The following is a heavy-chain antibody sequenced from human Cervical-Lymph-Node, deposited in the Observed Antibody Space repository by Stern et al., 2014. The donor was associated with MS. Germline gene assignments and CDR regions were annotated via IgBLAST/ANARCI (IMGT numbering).Heavy chain of an antibody. CDR1: GFTFSSSG. J-gene: IGHJ1*01. Sequence: VQLVESGGGVVQPGRSLRLSCAVSGFTFSSSGMPWVRQAPGKGLELLAIIWYDGSNRYYADSVKGRFTISRDNSKNTLYLQMNSLRAEDTAVYYCAREGGNTAEYFQHWGQGTLVTVSS. CDR3: AREGGNTAEYFQH. V-gene: IGHV3-33*01. CDR2: IWYDGSNR. D-gene: IGHD4-23*01.